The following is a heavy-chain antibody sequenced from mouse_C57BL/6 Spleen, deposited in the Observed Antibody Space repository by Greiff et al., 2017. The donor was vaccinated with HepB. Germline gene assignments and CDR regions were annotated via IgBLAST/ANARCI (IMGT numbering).Heavy chain of an antibody. J-gene: IGHJ3*01. CDR3: ARDGLSTIVTTREAWFAY. CDR2: ISDGGSYT. D-gene: IGHD2-5*01. Sequence: EVQVVESGGGLVKPGGSLKLSCAASGFTFSSYAMSWVRQTPEKRLEWVATISDGGSYTYYPDNVKGRFTISRDNAKNNLYLQMSHLKSEDTAMYYCARDGLSTIVTTREAWFAYWGQGTLVTVSA. V-gene: IGHV5-4*01. CDR1: GFTFSSYA.